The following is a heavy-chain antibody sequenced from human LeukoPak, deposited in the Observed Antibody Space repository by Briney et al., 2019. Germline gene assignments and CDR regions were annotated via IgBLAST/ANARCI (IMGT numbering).Heavy chain of an antibody. J-gene: IGHJ3*02. D-gene: IGHD6-13*01. Sequence: ASVKVSCKASGYTFTAYYIHWVRQAPGQGLEWMGWINPNSGGTNYAQKFQGRVTMTRDTSISTAYMELSRLRSDDTAVYYCARVVGGIAAAGSAFDIWGQGTMVTVSS. CDR2: INPNSGGT. V-gene: IGHV1-2*02. CDR3: ARVVGGIAAAGSAFDI. CDR1: GYTFTAYY.